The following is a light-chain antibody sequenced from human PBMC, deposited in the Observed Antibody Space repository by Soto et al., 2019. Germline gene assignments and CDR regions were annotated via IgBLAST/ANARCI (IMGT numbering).Light chain of an antibody. CDR3: QKYNGAPLT. V-gene: IGKV1-27*01. CDR2: AAS. Sequence: DIQMTQSPSSLSASLGDRVTITCRASQGIGVYLAWFQQKPGKVPKLLIYAASALQSGVPSRFSGSRSGTDFTLTISSLQPEDFATYYCQKYNGAPLTFGGGTKVEIK. CDR1: QGIGVY. J-gene: IGKJ4*01.